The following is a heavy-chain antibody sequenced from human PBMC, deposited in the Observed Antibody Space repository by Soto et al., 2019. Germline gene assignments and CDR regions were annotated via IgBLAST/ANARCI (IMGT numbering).Heavy chain of an antibody. D-gene: IGHD5-18*01. J-gene: IGHJ4*02. V-gene: IGHV1-3*01. Sequence: VKRYCKASVYSYTIYAVRWVSQETGQRLEWMGWINAANGNTKYSQKFQGRVTITRDTSASTAYMELSSLRSEDTAVYYCARSLMNTARVTFSYFDYRGQGTLVTVSS. CDR3: ARSLMNTARVTFSYFDY. CDR1: VYSYTIYA. CDR2: INAANGNT.